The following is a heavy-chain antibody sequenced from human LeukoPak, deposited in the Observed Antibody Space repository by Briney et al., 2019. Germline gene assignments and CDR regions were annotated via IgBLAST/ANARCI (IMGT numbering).Heavy chain of an antibody. J-gene: IGHJ3*02. CDR2: ISGDGDRT. CDR1: RFTFSYYA. V-gene: IGHV3-23*01. D-gene: IGHD6-6*01. CDR3: VSHMANPLQYNAFDI. Sequence: PGGSLRLSCAASRFTFSYYAMSWVRQAPGKGLEWVSTISGDGDRTYYADSVKGRFTISRDNSKNTLFLQMNSLRAEDTAVYFCVSHMANPLQYNAFDIWGQGTMVTVSS.